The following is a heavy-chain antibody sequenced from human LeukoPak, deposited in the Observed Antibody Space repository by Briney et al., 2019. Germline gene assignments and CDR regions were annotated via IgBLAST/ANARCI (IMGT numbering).Heavy chain of an antibody. V-gene: IGHV3-21*05. D-gene: IGHD3-10*01. Sequence: GGSLRLSCAASGFTFSSYSMNWVRQAPGKGLEWVSYISSSSSYIYYADSVKGRFTISRDNAKNSLYLQMNSLRAEDTAVYYCARGYDYYGSGSYYNGWGQGTLVTVSS. CDR2: ISSSSSYI. CDR3: ARGYDYYGSGSYYNG. J-gene: IGHJ4*02. CDR1: GFTFSSYS.